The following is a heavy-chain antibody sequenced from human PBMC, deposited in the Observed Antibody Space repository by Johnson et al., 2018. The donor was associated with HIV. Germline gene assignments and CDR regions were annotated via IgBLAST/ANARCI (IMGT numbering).Heavy chain of an antibody. CDR1: GFTFSSQG. J-gene: IGHJ3*02. CDR2: IRYDGSNK. D-gene: IGHD2-15*01. V-gene: IGHV3-30*02. Sequence: QVQLVESGGGVVQPGGSLRVPCAASGFTFSSQGMEWVRRAPGKGLEWVAFIRYDGSNKYYADSVKGRFTISRDNSKNTLYLQMNSLRAEDTTVYDCATEGGTGAFDIWGQGTMVTVSS. CDR3: ATEGGTGAFDI.